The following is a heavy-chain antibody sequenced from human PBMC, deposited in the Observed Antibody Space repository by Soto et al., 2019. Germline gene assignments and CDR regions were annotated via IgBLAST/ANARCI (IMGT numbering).Heavy chain of an antibody. CDR3: ARAITKESNTYYDFWSGYPYYYYYGMDV. CDR1: GGSISSGGYS. Sequence: SETLSLTCAVSGGSISSGGYSWSWIRQPPGKGLEWIGYIYHSGSTYYNPSLKSRVTISGDRSKNQFSLKLSSVTAADTAVYYCARAITKESNTYYDFWSGYPYYYYYGMDVWGQGTTVTVSS. V-gene: IGHV4-30-2*01. D-gene: IGHD3-3*01. CDR2: IYHSGST. J-gene: IGHJ6*02.